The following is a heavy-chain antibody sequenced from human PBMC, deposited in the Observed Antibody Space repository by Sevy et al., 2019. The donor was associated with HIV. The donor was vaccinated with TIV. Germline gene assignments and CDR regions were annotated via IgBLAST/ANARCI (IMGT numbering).Heavy chain of an antibody. Sequence: SETLSLTCAVSGVSISSGAYSWNWIRQPPGKGLEWIGYIYHTGNTYYNPSLKSRITIPLDRSKNQFSLRLSSVTAADTAVYFCARDGGTMTTPGSFDIWGQGTMVTVSS. D-gene: IGHD4-17*01. J-gene: IGHJ3*02. CDR3: ARDGGTMTTPGSFDI. V-gene: IGHV4-30-2*01. CDR2: IYHTGNT. CDR1: GVSISSGAYS.